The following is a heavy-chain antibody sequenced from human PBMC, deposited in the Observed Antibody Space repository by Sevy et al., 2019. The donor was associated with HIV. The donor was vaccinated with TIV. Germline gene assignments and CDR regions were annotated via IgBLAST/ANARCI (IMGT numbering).Heavy chain of an antibody. CDR2: IKPNSGGT. CDR3: ARDENGIAVAGRYYYYGMDV. CDR1: GYTFTGYY. D-gene: IGHD6-19*01. J-gene: IGHJ6*02. V-gene: IGHV1-2*02. Sequence: ASVKVSCKASGYTFTGYYMHWVRQAPGQGLEWMGWIKPNSGGTNYAQKFQGRVTMTRDTSISTAYMELSRLRSDDTAVYYCARDENGIAVAGRYYYYGMDVWGQGTTVTVSS.